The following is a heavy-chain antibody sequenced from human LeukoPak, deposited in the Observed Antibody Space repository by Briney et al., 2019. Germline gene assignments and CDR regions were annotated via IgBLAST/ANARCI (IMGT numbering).Heavy chain of an antibody. CDR3: ARDSKMATIRTHAFDI. V-gene: IGHV1-2*02. D-gene: IGHD5-24*01. CDR1: GYTFTGYY. Sequence: ASVKVSCKASGYTFTGYYMHWVRQAPGQGLEWMGWINPNSGDTKYAQKFQGRVTMTRDTSISTAYMEVSRLRSDDTAVYYCARDSKMATIRTHAFDIWGQGTMVTVSS. J-gene: IGHJ3*02. CDR2: INPNSGDT.